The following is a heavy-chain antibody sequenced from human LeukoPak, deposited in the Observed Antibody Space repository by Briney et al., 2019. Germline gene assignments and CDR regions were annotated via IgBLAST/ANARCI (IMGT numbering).Heavy chain of an antibody. CDR2: IIPIFGTA. CDR3: ARVSDILTGYREHDAFDI. D-gene: IGHD3-9*01. CDR1: GGTFSSYA. Sequence: SVKVSCKASGGTFSSYAISWVRQAPGQGLEWMEGIIPIFGTANYPQKFQGRVTITADESTSTAYMELSSLRSEDAAVYYCARVSDILTGYREHDAFDIWGQGTMVTVSS. J-gene: IGHJ3*02. V-gene: IGHV1-69*13.